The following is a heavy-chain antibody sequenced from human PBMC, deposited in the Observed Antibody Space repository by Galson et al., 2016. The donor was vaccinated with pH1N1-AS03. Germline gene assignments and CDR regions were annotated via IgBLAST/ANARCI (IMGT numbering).Heavy chain of an antibody. CDR2: IWYDGSNK. V-gene: IGHV3-33*01. D-gene: IGHD5-12*01. CDR1: GFTFRDYG. J-gene: IGHJ4*02. Sequence: SLRLSCAASGFTFRDYGFHWVRQAPGKGLEWVAVIWYDGSNKNYVDPVKGRFIVSRDNSNDTLYLQVNSLRAEDTAVYYCARDRPNYDVYLDHWGQGILVTVSS. CDR3: ARDRPNYDVYLDH.